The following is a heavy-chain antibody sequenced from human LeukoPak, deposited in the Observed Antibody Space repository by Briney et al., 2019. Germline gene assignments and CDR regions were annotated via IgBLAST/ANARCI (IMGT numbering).Heavy chain of an antibody. D-gene: IGHD2/OR15-2a*01. V-gene: IGHV4-34*01. CDR3: ARGSTYYGMDV. CDR1: GGSFSGYY. J-gene: IGHJ6*02. CDR2: INHSGST. Sequence: SETLSLTCAVYGGSFSGYYWSWIRQPPGKGLEWIGEINHSGSTNYNPSLKSRVTISVDTSKNQFSLKLSSVTAADTSVYYCARGSTYYGMDVWGQGTTVTVSS.